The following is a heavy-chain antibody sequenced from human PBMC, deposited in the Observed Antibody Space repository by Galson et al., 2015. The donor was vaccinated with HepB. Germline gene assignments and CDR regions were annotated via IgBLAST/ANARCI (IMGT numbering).Heavy chain of an antibody. J-gene: IGHJ3*02. CDR3: TRVGSSSDAFDI. CDR2: IRSKAYGGTT. V-gene: IGHV3-49*04. Sequence: SLRLSCAASGFIFGDYAMSWVRQAPGKGLEWVGFIRSKAYGGTTEYAASVKGRFTISRDDSKSIAYLQMNSLKTEDTAVYYCTRVGSSSDAFDIWGQGTMVTVSS. D-gene: IGHD6-13*01. CDR1: GFIFGDYA.